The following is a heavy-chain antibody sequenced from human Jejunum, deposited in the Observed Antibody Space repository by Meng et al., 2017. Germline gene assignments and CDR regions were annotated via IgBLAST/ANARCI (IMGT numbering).Heavy chain of an antibody. CDR3: AREGTAYCKNGICYDRRDAFDI. CDR1: GFTFSNYY. CDR2: IDTGGTII. J-gene: IGHJ3*02. Sequence: GGSLRLSCAASGFTFSNYYMSWIRQAPGRGLEWISYIDTGGTIIYYADSVKGRFSISRDNAKNSLYLQMGSLRDEDTAVYYCAREGTAYCKNGICYDRRDAFDIWGQGTMVTVSS. D-gene: IGHD2-8*01. V-gene: IGHV3-11*01.